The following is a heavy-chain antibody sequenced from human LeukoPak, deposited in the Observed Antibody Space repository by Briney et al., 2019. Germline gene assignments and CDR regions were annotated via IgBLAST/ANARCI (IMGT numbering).Heavy chain of an antibody. D-gene: IGHD6-19*01. CDR2: IYYKGST. CDR3: VGLDNTGWNYFDY. J-gene: IGHJ4*02. Sequence: SETLSLTCTVAGGSMNSHYWSWSRQPPGKELEWIGDIYYKGSTNYNPSLKSRVTISVDTSKNHLSLKLTSVLAADTAIYYCVGLDNTGWNYFDYWGQGILVTVSS. CDR1: GGSMNSHY. V-gene: IGHV4-59*08.